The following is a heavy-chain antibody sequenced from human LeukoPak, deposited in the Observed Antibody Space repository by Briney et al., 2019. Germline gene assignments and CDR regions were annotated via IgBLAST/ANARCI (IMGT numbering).Heavy chain of an antibody. Sequence: GGSLRLSCSASGFPFSSYWMLWVRPAPGKGLVWVSRINSDGSSTSYEAFVKGRFTITRDNAKNTLYLQMNSLRAEDTAVYSCARDWIDRGTFDPWGQGTLVTVSS. J-gene: IGHJ5*02. CDR3: ARDWIDRGTFDP. V-gene: IGHV3-74*01. CDR2: INSDGSST. D-gene: IGHD2-2*03. CDR1: GFPFSSYW.